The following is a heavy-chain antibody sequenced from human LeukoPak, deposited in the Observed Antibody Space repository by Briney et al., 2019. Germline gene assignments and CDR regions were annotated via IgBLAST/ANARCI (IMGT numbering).Heavy chain of an antibody. CDR3: ARGCSAGTPHNWFDP. Sequence: SSETLSLTCIVSGGSISSSNYYWGWIRQPPGKGLEWIGYIYYSGSTNYNPSLKSRVTISVDTSKNQFSLKLSSVTAADTAVYYCARGCSAGTPHNWFDPWGQGTLVTVSS. D-gene: IGHD6-13*01. CDR2: IYYSGST. CDR1: GGSISSSNYY. V-gene: IGHV4-61*05. J-gene: IGHJ5*02.